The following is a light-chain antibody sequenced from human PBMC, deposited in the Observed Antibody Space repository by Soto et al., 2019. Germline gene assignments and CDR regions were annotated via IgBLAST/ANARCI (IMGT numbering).Light chain of an antibody. CDR2: GAS. J-gene: IGKJ5*01. Sequence: DIVLTQSPATLSLSPGERATLSCRASQSVRSTSLAWYQQKPGQAPSLLIYGASSTATGIPDRFSGGGSGTGFTLTISSLEPESVAVYYCQHYGSSPPITFGQGTRLEIK. CDR3: QHYGSSPPIT. CDR1: QSVRSTS. V-gene: IGKV3-20*01.